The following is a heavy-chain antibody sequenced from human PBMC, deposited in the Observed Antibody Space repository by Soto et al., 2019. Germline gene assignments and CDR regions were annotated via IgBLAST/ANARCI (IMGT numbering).Heavy chain of an antibody. V-gene: IGHV1-18*01. D-gene: IGHD2-15*01. CDR3: ARVGEYCSGASCLDY. CDR1: SYTFTNYG. Sequence: QVQLVQSGGEVKKPGASVKVSCEASSYTFTNYGITWVRQAPGQGLEWMGWISAYSGNTDYARNLQGRVTMTTDTSTXTAYMELRSLRPDDTAVYYCARVGEYCSGASCLDYWGQGTLVTVSS. CDR2: ISAYSGNT. J-gene: IGHJ4*02.